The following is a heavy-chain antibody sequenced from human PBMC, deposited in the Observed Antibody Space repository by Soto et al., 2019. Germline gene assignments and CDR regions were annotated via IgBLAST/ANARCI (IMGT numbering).Heavy chain of an antibody. CDR1: GGSFSGYY. Sequence: SETLSLTCAVYGGSFSGYYWSWIRQPPGKGLEWIGEINHSGSTNYNPSLKSRVTISVDTSKNQFSLKLSSVTAADTAVYYRARGRRTAYYYDSSGYFRFDYWGQGTLVTVSS. V-gene: IGHV4-34*01. D-gene: IGHD3-22*01. J-gene: IGHJ4*02. CDR2: INHSGST. CDR3: ARGRRTAYYYDSSGYFRFDY.